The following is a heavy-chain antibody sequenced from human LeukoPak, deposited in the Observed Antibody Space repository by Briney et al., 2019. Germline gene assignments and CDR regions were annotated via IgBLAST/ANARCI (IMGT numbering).Heavy chain of an antibody. Sequence: QPGGSLRLSCAASGFTFSNSWMSWLRQAPGKGLEWVAHMNQDGSAKFYVDSVKGRFTISRDNAKNSLYLQMNSLRAEDTAVYYCSKVNYWGQGTLVTVSS. J-gene: IGHJ4*02. CDR3: SKVNY. CDR1: GFTFSNSW. CDR2: MNQDGSAK. D-gene: IGHD3-22*01. V-gene: IGHV3-7*01.